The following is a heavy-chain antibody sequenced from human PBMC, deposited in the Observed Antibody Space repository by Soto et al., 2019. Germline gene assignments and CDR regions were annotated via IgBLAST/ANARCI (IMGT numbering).Heavy chain of an antibody. Sequence: QVQLVQSGAEVKKPGASVKVSCKASGYTFTSYGISWVRQAPGQGLEWMGWISAYNGHTDYAQELQGRVTMTTDTPRTTVYAELRSLRSDDTVVYYCSRALCGSYLYYFDYWGQGTLVTVSS. J-gene: IGHJ4*02. V-gene: IGHV1-18*01. D-gene: IGHD2-15*01. CDR2: ISAYNGHT. CDR1: GYTFTSYG. CDR3: SRALCGSYLYYFDY.